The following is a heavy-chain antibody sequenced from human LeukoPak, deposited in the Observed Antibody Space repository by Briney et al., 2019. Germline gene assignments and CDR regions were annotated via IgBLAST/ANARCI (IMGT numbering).Heavy chain of an antibody. CDR2: IKQDGSEK. Sequence: GGSLRLSCAASGFTFSSYWMSWVRQAPGKGLEWVANIKQDGSEKYYVDSVKGRFTISRDNAKNSLYLQMNSLRAEDTAVYYCATTVVTRGGYFDYWGQGTLVTVSS. CDR3: ATTVVTRGGYFDY. CDR1: GFTFSSYW. J-gene: IGHJ4*02. V-gene: IGHV3-7*01. D-gene: IGHD4-23*01.